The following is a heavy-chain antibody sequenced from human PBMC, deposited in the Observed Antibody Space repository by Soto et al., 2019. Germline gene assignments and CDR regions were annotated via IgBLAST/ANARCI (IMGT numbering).Heavy chain of an antibody. D-gene: IGHD3-22*01. CDR1: GFTFSSYA. J-gene: IGHJ4*02. Sequence: QVQLVESGGGVVQPGRSLRLSCAASGFTFSSYAMHWVRQAPGKGLEWVAVISYDGSNKYYADSVKGRFTISRDNSKNTLYLQMNSLRAEDTAVYYCARDLPSYYDSSGYFDYWGQGTLVTVSS. V-gene: IGHV3-30-3*01. CDR2: ISYDGSNK. CDR3: ARDLPSYYDSSGYFDY.